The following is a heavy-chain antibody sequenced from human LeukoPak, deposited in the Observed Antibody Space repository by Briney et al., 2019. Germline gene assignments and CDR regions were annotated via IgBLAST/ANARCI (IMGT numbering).Heavy chain of an antibody. Sequence: QTGGSLRLSCAASGFSFSSYVMSWVRQAPGKGLEWVSAISGGGGSTYFADSVKGRFTISRDSTKNSLYLQMDSLRAEDTAVYYCARAGVLLYDTSAPRSWGQGTMVTVSP. J-gene: IGHJ3*01. V-gene: IGHV3-23*01. CDR2: ISGGGGST. CDR1: GFSFSSYV. D-gene: IGHD3-22*01. CDR3: ARAGVLLYDTSAPRS.